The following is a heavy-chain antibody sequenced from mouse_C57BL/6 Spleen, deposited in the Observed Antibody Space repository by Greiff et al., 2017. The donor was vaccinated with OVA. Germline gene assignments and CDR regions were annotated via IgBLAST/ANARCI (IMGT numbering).Heavy chain of an antibody. CDR3: ARWGYYGSSYHYYAMDY. D-gene: IGHD1-1*01. V-gene: IGHV1-59*01. CDR2: IDPSDSYT. Sequence: QVQLQQPGAELVRPGPSVKLSCKASGYTFTSYWMHWVKQRPGQGLEWIGVIDPSDSYTNYNQKFKGKATLTVDTSSSTAYMQLSSLTSEDSAVYYCARWGYYGSSYHYYAMDYWGQGTSVTVSS. J-gene: IGHJ4*01. CDR1: GYTFTSYW.